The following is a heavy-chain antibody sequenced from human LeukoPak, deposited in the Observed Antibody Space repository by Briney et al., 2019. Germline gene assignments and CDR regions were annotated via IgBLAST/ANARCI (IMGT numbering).Heavy chain of an antibody. CDR2: IYYSGST. Sequence: SETLSLTCTVSGGSISSYYWSWIRQPPGKGLEWIGYIYYSGSTNYNPSLKSRVTISVDTSKNQFSLKLSSVTAADTAVYYCARTPRYSSSWYPYYYGMAVWGQGTTVTVSS. J-gene: IGHJ6*02. CDR3: ARTPRYSSSWYPYYYGMAV. CDR1: GGSISSYY. V-gene: IGHV4-59*01. D-gene: IGHD6-13*01.